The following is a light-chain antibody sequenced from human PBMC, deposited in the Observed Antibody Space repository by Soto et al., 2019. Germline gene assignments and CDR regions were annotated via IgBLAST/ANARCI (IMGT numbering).Light chain of an antibody. CDR3: YSVAGSYYWV. Sequence: QSALTQPRSVSGSPGQSVTISCTGPNSDVGGYNYVSWYQHRPGKAPKLIIYTVSQRPSGVPDRFSGSKSGNTASLTISGLQAEDEADYYCYSVAGSYYWVFGGGTKLTVL. V-gene: IGLV2-11*01. CDR2: TVS. CDR1: NSDVGGYNY. J-gene: IGLJ3*02.